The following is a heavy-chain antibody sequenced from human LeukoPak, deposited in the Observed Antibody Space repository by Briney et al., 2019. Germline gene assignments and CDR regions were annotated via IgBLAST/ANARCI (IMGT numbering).Heavy chain of an antibody. Sequence: PSETLSLTCTVSGGSISSSSYYWGWIRQPPGKGLEWIGSIYYSGSTYYNPSLKSRVTISVDTSKNQFSLKLSSVTAADTAVYYYARDKHYYDSSGYYFDYWGQGTLVTVSS. V-gene: IGHV4-39*07. CDR1: GGSISSSSYY. CDR2: IYYSGST. CDR3: ARDKHYYDSSGYYFDY. J-gene: IGHJ4*02. D-gene: IGHD3-22*01.